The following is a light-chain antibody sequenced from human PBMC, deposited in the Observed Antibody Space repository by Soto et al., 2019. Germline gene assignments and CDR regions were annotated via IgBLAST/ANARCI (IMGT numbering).Light chain of an antibody. CDR2: EVS. J-gene: IGLJ1*01. Sequence: QSALTQPASVSGSPGQSITISCTGTSSDVGSYNLVSWYQQHPGKAPKLMIYEVSKRPSGVSNRFSGSKSGNTASLTISGLQADDEADYYCCSYAGRSTWVFGTGNKVTVL. CDR3: CSYAGRSTWV. V-gene: IGLV2-23*02. CDR1: SSDVGSYNL.